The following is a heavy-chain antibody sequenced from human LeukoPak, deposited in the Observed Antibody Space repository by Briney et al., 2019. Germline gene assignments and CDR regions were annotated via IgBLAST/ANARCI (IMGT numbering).Heavy chain of an antibody. V-gene: IGHV1-24*01. CDR2: VDPEDVET. CDR1: GYTLTELS. J-gene: IGHJ6*02. D-gene: IGHD4-17*01. CDR3: ATDPTTRLRRPTSAYGMDV. Sequence: ASVKVSCTVSGYTLTELSMHWVRQAPGKGLEWMGGVDPEDVETIYAQKSQGKVTMTEDTSTDTAYMELSSLRSEDTAVYYCATDPTTRLRRPTSAYGMDVWGQGTTVTVSS.